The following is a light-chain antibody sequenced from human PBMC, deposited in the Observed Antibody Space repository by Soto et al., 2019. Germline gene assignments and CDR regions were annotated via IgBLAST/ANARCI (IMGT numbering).Light chain of an antibody. CDR2: ATS. V-gene: IGKV1-17*02. J-gene: IGKJ4*01. Sequence: DIKMTQSPSSLSSSVGDRATITCRASQGIRNNLGWYQQRPGEAPKRLIYATSSLESGVPSRFSGSGSGTEFALTITNVQPEDFAAYYCLQYSSFPLTFGGGTKVEIK. CDR1: QGIRNN. CDR3: LQYSSFPLT.